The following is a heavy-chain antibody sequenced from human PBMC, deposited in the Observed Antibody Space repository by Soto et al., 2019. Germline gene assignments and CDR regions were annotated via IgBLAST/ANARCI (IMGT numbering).Heavy chain of an antibody. Sequence: GGSLRLSCAASGFTFSSYWTGWVRQAPGKGLEWVANIQQDGSERHYGGSVKGRFTISRDNAKNSLYLQMNSLRAEDTAVYYCVESGGAADYWGQGTLVTVSS. CDR1: GFTFSSYW. V-gene: IGHV3-7*03. CDR3: VESGGAADY. CDR2: IQQDGSER. D-gene: IGHD2-8*02. J-gene: IGHJ4*02.